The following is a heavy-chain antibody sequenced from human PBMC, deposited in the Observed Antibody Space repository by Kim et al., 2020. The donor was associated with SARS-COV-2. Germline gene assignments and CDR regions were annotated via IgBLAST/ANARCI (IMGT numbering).Heavy chain of an antibody. V-gene: IGHV3-11*05. J-gene: IGHJ6*02. Sequence: GGSLRLSCAASGFTFSDYYMSWIRQAPGKGLEWVSYISSSSSYTNYADSVKGRFTISRDNAKNSLYLQMNSLRAEDTAVYYCARDRGGSSWYRAYYYYGMDVWGQGTTVTVSS. CDR2: ISSSSSYT. CDR3: ARDRGGSSWYRAYYYYGMDV. D-gene: IGHD6-13*01. CDR1: GFTFSDYY.